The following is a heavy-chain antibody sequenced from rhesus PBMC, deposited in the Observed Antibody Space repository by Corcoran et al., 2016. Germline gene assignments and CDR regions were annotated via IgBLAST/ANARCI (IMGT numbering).Heavy chain of an antibody. CDR2: INTDTGNP. CDR3: ARKGYSGGWKIDY. Sequence: QVQLVQSGAAVKQPGASVKVSCKPSGSTFPSYGMTLVRQAHGQRLEWMGWINTDTGNPTYAQGFKERFTFSMDTSIRTAYLQISSLKAEDTAVYYCARKGYSGGWKIDYWGQGVLVTVSS. J-gene: IGHJ4*01. V-gene: IGHV7-114*01. D-gene: IGHD6-37*01. CDR1: GSTFPSYG.